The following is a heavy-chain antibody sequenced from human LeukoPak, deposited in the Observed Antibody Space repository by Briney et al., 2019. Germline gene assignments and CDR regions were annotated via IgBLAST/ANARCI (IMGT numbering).Heavy chain of an antibody. J-gene: IGHJ4*02. D-gene: IGHD2-15*01. CDR2: IYHSGST. Sequence: SETLSLTCTVSGGSISSGGYYWSWIRQPPGKGLEWIGYIYHSGSTYYNPSLKSRVTISVDRSKNQFSLKLSSVTAADTAMYYCARSYRPVPRTWYDYWGQGTLVTVSS. CDR1: GGSISSGGYY. CDR3: ARSYRPVPRTWYDY. V-gene: IGHV4-30-2*01.